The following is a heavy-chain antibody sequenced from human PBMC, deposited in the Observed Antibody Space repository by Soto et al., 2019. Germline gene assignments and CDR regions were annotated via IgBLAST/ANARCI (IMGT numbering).Heavy chain of an antibody. V-gene: IGHV4-34*01. CDR1: GGSFSGYY. D-gene: IGHD4-17*01. CDR2: INHSGST. Sequence: SETLSLTCAVYGGSFSGYYWSWIRQPPGKGLEWIGEINHSGSTNYNPSLKSRVTISVDTSKNQFSLKLSSVTAADTAVYYCASYGDYGGNSGYAFDIWGQGTMVTVSS. J-gene: IGHJ3*02. CDR3: ASYGDYGGNSGYAFDI.